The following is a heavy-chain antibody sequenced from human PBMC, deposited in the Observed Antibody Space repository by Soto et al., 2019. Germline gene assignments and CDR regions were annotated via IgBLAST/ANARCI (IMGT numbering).Heavy chain of an antibody. CDR3: ARLGQLVFASAFDI. CDR2: IYYSGST. Sequence: QVQLQESGPGLVKPSETLSLTCTVSGGSISSYYWSWIRQPPGKGLEWIGYIYYSGSTNYNPSLKSRVTISVDPSKNQFSLKLSSVTAADTAVYYCARLGQLVFASAFDIWGQGTMVTVSS. CDR1: GGSISSYY. J-gene: IGHJ3*02. V-gene: IGHV4-59*08. D-gene: IGHD6-6*01.